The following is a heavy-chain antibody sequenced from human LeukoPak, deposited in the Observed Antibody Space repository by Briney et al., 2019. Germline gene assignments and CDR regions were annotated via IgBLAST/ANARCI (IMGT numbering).Heavy chain of an antibody. J-gene: IGHJ4*01. CDR1: GGSISSYY. Sequence: PSGTPSLTCTVSGGSISSYYWSWIRQPAGKGLEWIGRIYTSGSTYYNPSLKSRVTMSVDTSKNQFSLKLSSVTAADTAVYYCARGVNSGYFDYRGQEPWSPSPQ. CDR2: IYTSGST. D-gene: IGHD1-26*01. V-gene: IGHV4-4*07. CDR3: ARGVNSGYFDY.